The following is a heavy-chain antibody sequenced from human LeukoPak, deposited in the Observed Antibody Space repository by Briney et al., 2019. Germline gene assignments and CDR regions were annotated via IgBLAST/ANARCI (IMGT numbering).Heavy chain of an antibody. CDR1: GFTFSSYS. J-gene: IGHJ1*01. CDR2: ISSSSSTI. D-gene: IGHD1-7*01. Sequence: GSLRLSCAASGFTFSSYSMNWVRQAPGKGLEWVSYISSSSSTIYYADSVKGRFTISRDNSQNTLYLQMNSLRAEDTAVYYCAKGGEQVTWNFPNWGQGTLVTVSS. V-gene: IGHV3-48*01. CDR3: AKGGEQVTWNFPN.